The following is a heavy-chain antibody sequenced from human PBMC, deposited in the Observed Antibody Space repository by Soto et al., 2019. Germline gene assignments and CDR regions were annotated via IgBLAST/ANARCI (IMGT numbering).Heavy chain of an antibody. CDR1: GITFSNAW. J-gene: IGHJ4*02. Sequence: EVQLVESGGGLVKPGGSLRLSCAASGITFSNAWMSWVRQAPGKGLEWVGRIKSKTDGGTTDYAAPVKGRFTISRDDSENTLYLQMNSLKTEDTALYYCTTDLEVAGDFDYWGQGTLVTVSS. V-gene: IGHV3-15*01. D-gene: IGHD6-19*01. CDR3: TTDLEVAGDFDY. CDR2: IKSKTDGGTT.